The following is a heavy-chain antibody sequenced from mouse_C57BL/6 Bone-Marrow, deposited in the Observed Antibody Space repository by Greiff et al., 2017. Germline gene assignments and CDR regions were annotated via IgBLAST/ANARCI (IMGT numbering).Heavy chain of an antibody. Sequence: VQLQQSGAELMKPGASVKLSCKATGYTFTGYWIEWVKQSPGNGLEWMGEILPGSGSTNYKEKFKGTVTFTADTSSNTAYMQLSSLTTEDTAIYNCARWGTTVVAPFDYWGQGTTLTVSS. J-gene: IGHJ2*01. V-gene: IGHV1-9*01. D-gene: IGHD1-1*01. CDR2: ILPGSGST. CDR3: ARWGTTVVAPFDY. CDR1: GYTFTGYW.